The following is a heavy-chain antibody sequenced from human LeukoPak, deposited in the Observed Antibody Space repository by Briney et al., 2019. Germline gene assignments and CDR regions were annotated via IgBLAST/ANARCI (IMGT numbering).Heavy chain of an antibody. V-gene: IGHV3-23*01. CDR1: GFTFSSYA. CDR2: ISGSGGST. CDR3: AKDTAMEDYFDY. Sequence: GGSLRLSRAASGFTFSSYAMSWVRQAPGKGLEWVSAISGSGGSTYYADSVKGRFTISRDNSKNTLYLQMNSLRAEDTAVYYCAKDTAMEDYFDYWGQGTLVTVSS. J-gene: IGHJ4*02. D-gene: IGHD5-18*01.